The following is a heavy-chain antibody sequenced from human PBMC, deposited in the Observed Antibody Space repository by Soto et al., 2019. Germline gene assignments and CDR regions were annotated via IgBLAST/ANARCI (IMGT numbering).Heavy chain of an antibody. J-gene: IGHJ4*02. CDR3: RRGNSGYGNFDY. Sequence: GRSLRLSWAASGFTFSSYWMHWVRQAPGKGLVWVSRIKGDGSETNYAVSVKGRFTISRDNAKNTLYLQLNSLRAEDTAVYYCRRGNSGYGNFDYWGQGPRVTVSS. D-gene: IGHD5-12*01. V-gene: IGHV3-74*01. CDR1: GFTFSSYW. CDR2: IKGDGSET.